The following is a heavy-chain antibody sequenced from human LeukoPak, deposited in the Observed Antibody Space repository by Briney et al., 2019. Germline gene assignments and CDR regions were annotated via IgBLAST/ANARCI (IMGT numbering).Heavy chain of an antibody. CDR1: GYTFTGYY. D-gene: IGHD3-22*01. CDR3: ARTDYYDSSGYYGMDV. V-gene: IGHV1-2*02. J-gene: IGHJ6*02. CDR2: ISPNSGGT. Sequence: ASVKVSCKASGYTFTGYYMHWVRQAPGQGLGWMGWISPNSGGTKYAQKFQGRVTMSRDTSISTAYMELSRLRSDDTAVYYCARTDYYDSSGYYGMDVWGQGTTVTVSS.